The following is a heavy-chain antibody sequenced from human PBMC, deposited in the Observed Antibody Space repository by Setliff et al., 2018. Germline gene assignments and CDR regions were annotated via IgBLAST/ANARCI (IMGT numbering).Heavy chain of an antibody. J-gene: IGHJ5*02. Sequence: SETLSLTCSVSGGSISRSYGTWIRQAPGKGMEWIGYSSRSGTTNYNPSLKSRLSMSVDTSKNEFSLKLRFVTAADTAVYYCARVDEEYCSGGTCYDWFDPWGPGTLVTVSS. CDR3: ARVDEEYCSGGTCYDWFDP. CDR1: GGSISRSY. D-gene: IGHD2-15*01. V-gene: IGHV4-59*01. CDR2: SSRSGTT.